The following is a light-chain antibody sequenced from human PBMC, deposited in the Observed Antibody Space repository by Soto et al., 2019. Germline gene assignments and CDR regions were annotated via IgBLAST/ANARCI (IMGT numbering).Light chain of an antibody. Sequence: QSVLTQPPSASGTPGQRVTISCSGSSSNIGSNYVYWYQQLPGTAPKLLIYRGNQRPSGVPDRFSGSKSGTSASLAISGLRSEDEADYYCAAWDDNLGANFVFGTGTKVTVL. V-gene: IGLV1-47*01. CDR3: AAWDDNLGANFV. CDR2: RGN. CDR1: SSNIGSNY. J-gene: IGLJ1*01.